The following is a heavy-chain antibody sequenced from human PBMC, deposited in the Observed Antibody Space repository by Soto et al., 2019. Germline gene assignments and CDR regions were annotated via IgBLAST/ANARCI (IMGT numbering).Heavy chain of an antibody. Sequence: ASVKVSCKASGYTFTSYGISWVRQAPGQGLERMGWISAYNGNTKYSQKFQDRVTITRDTSASTAYMELGSLRSEDTAVYYCARDPRSGGSGSPFDYWGQGALVTVSS. CDR2: ISAYNGNT. CDR3: ARDPRSGGSGSPFDY. CDR1: GYTFTSYG. D-gene: IGHD3-10*01. V-gene: IGHV1-18*01. J-gene: IGHJ4*02.